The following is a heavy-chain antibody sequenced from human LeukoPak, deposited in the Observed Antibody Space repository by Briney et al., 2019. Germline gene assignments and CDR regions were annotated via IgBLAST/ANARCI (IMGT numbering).Heavy chain of an antibody. V-gene: IGHV3-21*01. D-gene: IGHD4-17*01. CDR3: ARENGDYADAFDI. Sequence: GGSLRLSCAASGFTFTNYRMTWVRQAPGKGLEWVSSISSTSGYIFYADSVQGRFTIFRDNAKSSLYLQLNSLRAEDTAVYYCARENGDYADAFDIWGQGTMVTVSS. CDR2: ISSTSGYI. CDR1: GFTFTNYR. J-gene: IGHJ3*02.